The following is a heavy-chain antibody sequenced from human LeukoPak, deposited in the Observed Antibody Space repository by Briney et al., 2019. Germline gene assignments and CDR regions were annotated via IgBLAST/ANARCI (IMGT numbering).Heavy chain of an antibody. CDR3: ARGRPTIFGVVRRYYFDY. V-gene: IGHV4-34*01. J-gene: IGHJ4*02. CDR1: GGSFSGYY. CDR2: INHSGST. D-gene: IGHD3-3*01. Sequence: SETLSLTCTVYGGSFSGYYWSWIRQPPGKGLEWIGEINHSGSTNYNPSLKSRVTISVDTSQNQFSLKLSSVTAADTAVYYCARGRPTIFGVVRRYYFDYWGQGTLVTVSS.